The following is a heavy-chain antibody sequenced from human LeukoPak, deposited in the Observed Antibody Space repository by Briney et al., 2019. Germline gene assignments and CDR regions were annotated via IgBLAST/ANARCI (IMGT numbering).Heavy chain of an antibody. CDR1: GYILTSYG. Sequence: ASVKVSCKASGYILTSYGMHWVRQAPGQRLEWMGWINAGNGNTKSSQKFQGRVTITRETSAKTAYMELSGLRSEDTAVNYCARDSHPVTKGLYYYGMDVWGKGTTVTVSS. V-gene: IGHV1-3*01. CDR3: ARDSHPVTKGLYYYGMDV. D-gene: IGHD4-17*01. CDR2: INAGNGNT. J-gene: IGHJ6*04.